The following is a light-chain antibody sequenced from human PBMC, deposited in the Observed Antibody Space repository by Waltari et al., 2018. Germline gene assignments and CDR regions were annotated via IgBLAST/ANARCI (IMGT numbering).Light chain of an antibody. V-gene: IGKV1-5*03. CDR1: QSDNSW. CDR2: RAS. J-gene: IGKJ4*01. CDR3: QQYNNYLLT. Sequence: DMQMTQSPSTLSASVGDRVTITCRASQSDNSWLAWYQQKPGKAPKVLIHRASTLESGVPSRFSGSGSGTEFTLTISSLQPDDFATYYCQQYNNYLLTFGGGTKVEIK.